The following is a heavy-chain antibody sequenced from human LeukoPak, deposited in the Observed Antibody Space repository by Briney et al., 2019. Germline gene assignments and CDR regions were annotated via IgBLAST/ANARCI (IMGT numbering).Heavy chain of an antibody. CDR1: GFIFSSYS. Sequence: GGSLRLSCAASGFIFSSYSMNWVRQAPGKGLEWVSSISSSSSYIYYADSVKGRFTISRDNAKNSLYLQMNSLRAEDTAVYYCARVGVRGVIYYYMDVWGKGTTVTVSS. D-gene: IGHD3-10*01. CDR3: ARVGVRGVIYYYMDV. J-gene: IGHJ6*03. V-gene: IGHV3-21*01. CDR2: ISSSSSYI.